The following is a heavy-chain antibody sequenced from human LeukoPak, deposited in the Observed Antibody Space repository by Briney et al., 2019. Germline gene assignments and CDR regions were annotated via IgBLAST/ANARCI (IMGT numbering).Heavy chain of an antibody. V-gene: IGHV3-66*02. CDR1: GFTVSSNY. J-gene: IGHJ4*02. D-gene: IGHD2-2*02. Sequence: GGSLRLSCAASGFTVSSNYMSWVRQAPGKGLEWVSVIYSGGSTYYADSVKGRFTISRDNSKNTLYLQMNSLRAEDTAVYYCAKDQPRYCSSTSCYRAPFDYWGQGTLVTVSS. CDR3: AKDQPRYCSSTSCYRAPFDY. CDR2: IYSGGST.